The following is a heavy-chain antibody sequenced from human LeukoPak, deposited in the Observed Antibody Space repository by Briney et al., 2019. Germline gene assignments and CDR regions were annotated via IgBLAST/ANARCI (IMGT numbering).Heavy chain of an antibody. D-gene: IGHD1-7*01. V-gene: IGHV3-23*01. CDR1: GFTFSSYA. Sequence: GGSLRLSCAASGFTFSSYAMSWVRQAPGKGLEWVSAISGSGGSTYYADSVKGRFTISRDSSKNTRYLQMNSLRAEDTAVYYCAKGGRTAPATRFDPWGQGTLVTVSS. CDR3: AKGGRTAPATRFDP. J-gene: IGHJ5*02. CDR2: ISGSGGST.